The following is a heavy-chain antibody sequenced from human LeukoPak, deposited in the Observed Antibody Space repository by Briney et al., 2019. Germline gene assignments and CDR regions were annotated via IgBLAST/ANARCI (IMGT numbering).Heavy chain of an antibody. CDR1: GFTFDDYA. V-gene: IGHV3-9*01. CDR3: AKASGGRPSLPTDY. Sequence: GRSLRLSCAASGFTFDDYAIHWVRQAPGKGLEWVSGISWNSGSIGYADSVKGRFTISRDNAKNSLYLQMNSLRAEDTALYYCAKASGGRPSLPTDYWGQGTLVTVSS. CDR2: ISWNSGSI. J-gene: IGHJ4*02. D-gene: IGHD2-15*01.